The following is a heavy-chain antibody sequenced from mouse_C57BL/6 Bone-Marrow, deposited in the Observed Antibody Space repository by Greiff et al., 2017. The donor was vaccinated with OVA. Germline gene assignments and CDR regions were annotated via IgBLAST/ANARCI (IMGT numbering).Heavy chain of an antibody. J-gene: IGHJ2*01. V-gene: IGHV5-6*01. Sequence: EVQVVESGGDLVKPGGSLKLSCAASGFTFSSYGMSWVRQTPDKRLEWVATISSGGSYTYYPDSVKGRVTISRDKAKNTLYLQMSSLKSEDTAMYYCARGVYYGSRFDYWGQGTTLTVSS. CDR1: GFTFSSYG. CDR3: ARGVYYGSRFDY. CDR2: ISSGGSYT. D-gene: IGHD1-1*01.